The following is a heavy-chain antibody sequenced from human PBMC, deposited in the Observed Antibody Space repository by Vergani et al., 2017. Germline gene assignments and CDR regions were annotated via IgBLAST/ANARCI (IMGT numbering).Heavy chain of an antibody. CDR2: ISYDGNDK. D-gene: IGHD1-26*01. J-gene: IGHJ4*02. Sequence: QVLLVESGGGVVQPGRSLRLSCAASGFTFSSYGMNWVRQAPGKGLEWVAVISYDGNDKYYADSVKGRFTISRDNSKNTLYLQMNSLRAADTAVYYCAKDGERWEVPNDRLDYWGQGTLVTVSS. CDR1: GFTFSSYG. V-gene: IGHV3-30*18. CDR3: AKDGERWEVPNDRLDY.